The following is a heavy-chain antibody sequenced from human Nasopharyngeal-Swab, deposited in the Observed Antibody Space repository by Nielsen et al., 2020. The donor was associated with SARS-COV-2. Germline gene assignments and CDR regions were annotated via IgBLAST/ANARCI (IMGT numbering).Heavy chain of an antibody. CDR3: ARDHEGAITALDY. J-gene: IGHJ4*02. CDR1: GFTFSTYA. D-gene: IGHD1-20*01. V-gene: IGHV3-23*01. Sequence: GGSLRLSCAASGFTFSTYAMTWVRQAPGKGLEWVSTIDAGGANTFYADSVKGRFTISRDTSKNTLYLQMNSLRTEDTAVYYCARDHEGAITALDYWGQGTLVTVSS. CDR2: IDAGGANT.